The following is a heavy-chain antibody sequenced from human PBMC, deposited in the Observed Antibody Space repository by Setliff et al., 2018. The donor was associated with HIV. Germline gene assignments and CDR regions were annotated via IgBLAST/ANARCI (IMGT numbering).Heavy chain of an antibody. CDR3: ARDYDSSGYVDY. Sequence: PGGSLRLSCAASGFTFSSYWMHWVRQAPGKGLVWVSRINSDGSNTDYADSVKGRFTISRDNAKNTLYLQMNSLRAEDTAVYYCARDYDSSGYVDYWGQGTQVTVSS. D-gene: IGHD3-22*01. J-gene: IGHJ4*02. CDR2: INSDGSNT. CDR1: GFTFSSYW. V-gene: IGHV3-74*01.